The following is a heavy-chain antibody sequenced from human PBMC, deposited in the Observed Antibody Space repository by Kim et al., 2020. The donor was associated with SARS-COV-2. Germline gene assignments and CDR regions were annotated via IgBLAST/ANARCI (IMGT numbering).Heavy chain of an antibody. CDR3: VKDIGHGGYYYDSSGYYFPPYYYYGMDV. CDR1: GFTFSSYA. D-gene: IGHD3-22*01. V-gene: IGHV3-64D*06. Sequence: GGSLRLSCSASGFTFSSYAMHWVRQAPGKGLEYVSAISSNGGSTYYADSVKGRFTISRDNSKNTLYLQMSSLRAEDTAVYYCVKDIGHGGYYYDSSGYYFPPYYYYGMDVWGQGTTVTVSS. J-gene: IGHJ6*02. CDR2: ISSNGGST.